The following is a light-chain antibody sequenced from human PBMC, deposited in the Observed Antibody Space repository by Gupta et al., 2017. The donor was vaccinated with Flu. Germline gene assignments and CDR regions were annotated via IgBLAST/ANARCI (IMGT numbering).Light chain of an antibody. Sequence: DVQLTQSPPSVSASVGDTVTITCRASPGISTWLAWYQQKPGGAPKLLIFGGSHWETGVPSRFRGVGSGTDFSLTISSRQPEDSATYYCQQDNNFPDTFGHGTKVDIK. J-gene: IGKJ3*01. CDR3: QQDNNFPDT. V-gene: IGKV1-12*01. CDR1: PGISTW. CDR2: GGS.